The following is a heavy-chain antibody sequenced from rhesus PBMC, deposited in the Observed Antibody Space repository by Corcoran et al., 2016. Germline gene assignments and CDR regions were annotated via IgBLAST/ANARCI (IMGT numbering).Heavy chain of an antibody. J-gene: IGHJ4*01. CDR1: GGSLSSYW. V-gene: IGHV4-80*01. D-gene: IGHD2-15*01. CDR3: ARVVGCSSTYCHGYYFDY. Sequence: QVQLQESGPGVVKPSETLSLTCAVSGGSLSSYWWSWIRQPLGKGLEWIGEINGNSGSTNYNPYLTSRVTLSKDTSKNQFSLKLSSVTAADTAVYYCARVVGCSSTYCHGYYFDYWGQGVLVTVSS. CDR2: INGNSGST.